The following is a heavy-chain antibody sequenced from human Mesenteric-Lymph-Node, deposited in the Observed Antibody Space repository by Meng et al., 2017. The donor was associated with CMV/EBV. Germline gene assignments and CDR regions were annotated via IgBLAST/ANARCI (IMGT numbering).Heavy chain of an antibody. CDR1: GFNFSSYW. J-gene: IGHJ4*02. Sequence: LSGAAAGFNFSSYWMPWVRQAPGKGLEWVANIKQDGSEKFYVDSVKGRFTISRDNAKNSLYLQMNSLRAKDTAVYYCARVWSHFDYWGQGTLVTVSS. V-gene: IGHV3-7*02. CDR3: ARVWSHFDY. CDR2: IKQDGSEK. D-gene: IGHD3-10*01.